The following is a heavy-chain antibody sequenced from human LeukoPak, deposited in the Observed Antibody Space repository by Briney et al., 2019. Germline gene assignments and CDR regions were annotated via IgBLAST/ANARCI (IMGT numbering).Heavy chain of an antibody. CDR1: GYTFTGYY. Sequence: GASVKVSCKASGYTFTGYYMHWVRQAPGQGLEWMGWINPNSGGTNYAQKFQGRVTMTRDTSISTAYMELSRLRSDDTAVYYCARSGPRDGYNRAIGYWGQGTLVTVPS. CDR3: ARSGPRDGYNRAIGY. CDR2: INPNSGGT. D-gene: IGHD5-24*01. V-gene: IGHV1-2*02. J-gene: IGHJ4*02.